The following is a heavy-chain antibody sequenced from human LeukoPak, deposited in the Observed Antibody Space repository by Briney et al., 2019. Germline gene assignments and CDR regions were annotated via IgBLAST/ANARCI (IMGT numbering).Heavy chain of an antibody. CDR1: GGSISSSSYY. V-gene: IGHV4-39*01. CDR3: ASPPIDYYYGMDV. CDR2: IYYSGST. Sequence: SETLSLTCTVSGGSISSSSYYWGWLRQPPGTGLEWIGSIYYSGSTYYNPSLKSRVTISVDTSKNQFSLKLSSVTAADTAVYYCASPPIDYYYGMDVWGQGTTVTVSS. J-gene: IGHJ6*02.